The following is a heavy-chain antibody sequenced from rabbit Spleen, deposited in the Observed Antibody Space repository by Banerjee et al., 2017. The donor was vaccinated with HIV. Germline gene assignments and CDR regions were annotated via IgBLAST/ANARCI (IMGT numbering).Heavy chain of an antibody. Sequence: QSLEESAGGLVQPGGSLKLSCKASGFSLSSYYMNWVRQAPGKGLEWIGCVDIGSSDFTYFASWAKGRFTISKTSSTTVTLQMTRLTAADTATYFCARDTSSSFSSYGMDLWGPGTLVTVS. J-gene: IGHJ6*01. CDR2: VDIGSSDFT. CDR3: ARDTSSSFSSYGMDL. CDR1: GFSLSSYY. D-gene: IGHD1-1*01. V-gene: IGHV1S40*01.